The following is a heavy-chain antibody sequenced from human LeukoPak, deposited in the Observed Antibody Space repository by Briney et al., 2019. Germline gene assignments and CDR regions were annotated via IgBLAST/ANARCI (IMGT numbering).Heavy chain of an antibody. Sequence: GGSLRLSCAGSGFILSNYAMIWVRQAPGKGLEWVSIIGSNGATTYYADSVKGRFTISRDNSKNTLYLQMNSLSADDTAIYYCARDPNWGSGYWGQGTLVTVSS. D-gene: IGHD7-27*01. V-gene: IGHV3-23*01. CDR2: IGSNGATT. CDR3: ARDPNWGSGY. CDR1: GFILSNYA. J-gene: IGHJ4*02.